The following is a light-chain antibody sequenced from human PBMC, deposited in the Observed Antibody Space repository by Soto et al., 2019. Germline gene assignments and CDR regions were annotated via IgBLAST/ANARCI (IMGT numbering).Light chain of an antibody. CDR2: RNN. Sequence: QSVLTQPPSASGTPGQRVTISCSGSSSNIGSNYVYWYQQLPGTAPKLLIYRNNQRPSGVPDRYSGSKSGTSASLAMSGLRSEDEDEYYCAAWDDGLSGRYVFGTGTKVTVL. CDR3: AAWDDGLSGRYV. CDR1: SSNIGSNY. J-gene: IGLJ1*01. V-gene: IGLV1-47*01.